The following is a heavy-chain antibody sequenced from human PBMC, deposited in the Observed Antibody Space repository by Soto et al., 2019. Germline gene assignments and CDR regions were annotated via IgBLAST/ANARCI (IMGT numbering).Heavy chain of an antibody. CDR2: IVVDSGNT. D-gene: IGHD2-21*01. V-gene: IGHV1-58*01. Sequence: QMQLVQSGTEVKKPGTSVKVSCKAPGRTFTSSAVQWVRQARGQRLEWIGWIVVDSGNTAYAQKFQERVTITRDMSTNTVYMELSSLRSEDTAIYYCAAGPSYVFPPSYFENWGQGTLVTVSS. CDR1: GRTFTSSA. J-gene: IGHJ4*02. CDR3: AAGPSYVFPPSYFEN.